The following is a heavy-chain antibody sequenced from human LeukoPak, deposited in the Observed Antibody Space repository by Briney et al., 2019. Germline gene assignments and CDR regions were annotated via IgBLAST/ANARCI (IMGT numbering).Heavy chain of an antibody. Sequence: GGSLRLSCAASGFAFNTYPMNWVRQAPGKGLEWVSSISSSSSYIYYADSVKGRFTISRDNAKNSLSLQMNSLRAEDTAVYYCARDRVEWSTPKGPDDWGQGTLVTVSS. CDR1: GFAFNTYP. J-gene: IGHJ4*02. V-gene: IGHV3-21*01. CDR3: ARDRVEWSTPKGPDD. D-gene: IGHD3-3*01. CDR2: ISSSSSYI.